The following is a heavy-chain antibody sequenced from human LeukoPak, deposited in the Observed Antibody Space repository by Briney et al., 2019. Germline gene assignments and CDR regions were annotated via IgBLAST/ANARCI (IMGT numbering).Heavy chain of an antibody. CDR3: ARGGAGDNYFDY. CDR1: GFTFSSYG. Sequence: GSLRLSCSASGFTFSSYGMHWVRQAPGKGLEWVAVIWYDGSNKYYADSVKGRFTISRDNSKNTLYLQMNSLRAEDTAVYYCARGGAGDNYFDYWGQGTLVTVSS. V-gene: IGHV3-33*01. D-gene: IGHD2-15*01. J-gene: IGHJ4*02. CDR2: IWYDGSNK.